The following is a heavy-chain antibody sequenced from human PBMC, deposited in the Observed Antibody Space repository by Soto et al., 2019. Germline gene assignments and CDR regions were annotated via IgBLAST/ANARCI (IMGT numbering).Heavy chain of an antibody. J-gene: IGHJ6*02. D-gene: IGHD3-22*01. CDR3: AREYYYDSSGYYNYYYGMDV. CDR1: GFTFSSYW. V-gene: IGHV3-7*01. Sequence: EVQLVESGGGLVQPGGSLRLSCAASGFTFSSYWMSWVRQAPGKGLEWVANIKQDGSEKYYVDSVKGRFTISRDNAKNSLYLQMNSLRAEDTAVYYCAREYYYDSSGYYNYYYGMDVWGQGTTVTVSS. CDR2: IKQDGSEK.